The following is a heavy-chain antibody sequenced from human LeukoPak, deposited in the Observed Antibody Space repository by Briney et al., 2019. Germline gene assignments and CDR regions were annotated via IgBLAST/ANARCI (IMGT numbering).Heavy chain of an antibody. J-gene: IGHJ3*02. Sequence: SGSLRLSCAASGFTFSNYTMNWVRQAPGKGLEWVSSISSRSSYIYYADSVKGRFTISRDNAKNSLYLQMNSLRAEDTAVYYCAREDGYNQRGDAFDIWGQGTMVTVSS. V-gene: IGHV3-21*01. CDR3: AREDGYNQRGDAFDI. CDR1: GFTFSNYT. CDR2: ISSRSSYI. D-gene: IGHD5-24*01.